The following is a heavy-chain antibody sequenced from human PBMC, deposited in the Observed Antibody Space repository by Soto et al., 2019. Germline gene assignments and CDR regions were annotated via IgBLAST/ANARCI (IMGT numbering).Heavy chain of an antibody. Sequence: GASVKVSCKASGGTFSSYAISWVRQAPGQGLEWMGGIIPIFGTANYAQKFQGRVTITADESTSTAYMELSSLRSEDTAVYYCARALSSSFARYNWFDPWGQGTLVTVSS. J-gene: IGHJ5*02. CDR3: ARALSSSFARYNWFDP. D-gene: IGHD6-6*01. CDR1: GGTFSSYA. V-gene: IGHV1-69*13. CDR2: IIPIFGTA.